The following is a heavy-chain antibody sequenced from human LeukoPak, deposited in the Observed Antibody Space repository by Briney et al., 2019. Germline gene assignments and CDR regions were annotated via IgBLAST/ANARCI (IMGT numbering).Heavy chain of an antibody. D-gene: IGHD6-13*01. V-gene: IGHV3-23*01. CDR3: ASTGTGSSWYVVDY. CDR1: GFTFSIYA. CDR2: ISGSGGRT. J-gene: IGHJ4*02. Sequence: QPGGSLRLSCAASGFTFSIYAMSWVRQAPGKGLEWVSVISGSGGRTYYADSVKGRFTISRDNSKNTLYLQMNSLRAEDTAVYYCASTGTGSSWYVVDYWGQGTLVTVSS.